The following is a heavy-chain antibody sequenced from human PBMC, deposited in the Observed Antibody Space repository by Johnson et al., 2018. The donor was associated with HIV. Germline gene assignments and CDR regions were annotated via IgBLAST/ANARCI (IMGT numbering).Heavy chain of an antibody. CDR3: GGVGRTGSAFDM. CDR1: GFTFSSYD. CDR2: IGTAGDT. J-gene: IGHJ3*02. V-gene: IGHV3-13*01. D-gene: IGHD2-15*01. Sequence: VLLVESGGGLVQPGGSLRLSCAASGFTFSSYDMHWVRQATGKGLEWVSAIGTAGDTYYPGSVKGRFTISRENAKNSLYLQMNTLRAEDTAVYYCGGVGRTGSAFDMWGLGTMVTVSS.